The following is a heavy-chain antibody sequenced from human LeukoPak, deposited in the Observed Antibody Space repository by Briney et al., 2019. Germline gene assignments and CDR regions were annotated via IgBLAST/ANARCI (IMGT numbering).Heavy chain of an antibody. CDR2: ISAYNGNT. J-gene: IGHJ4*02. CDR1: GYTFTSYG. D-gene: IGHD6-6*01. CDR3: ARAPAFHPTARGGY. V-gene: IGHV1-18*01. Sequence: GASVKVSCKASGYTFTSYGISWVRQAPGQGLEWMGWISAYNGNTNYAQKLQGRVTMTTDTSTSTAYMELRSLRSDDTAVYYCARAPAFHPTARGGYWGQGTLVTVSS.